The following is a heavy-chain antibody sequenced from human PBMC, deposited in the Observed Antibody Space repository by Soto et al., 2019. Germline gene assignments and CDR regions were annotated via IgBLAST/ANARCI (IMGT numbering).Heavy chain of an antibody. D-gene: IGHD3-10*01. J-gene: IGHJ4*02. CDR1: GFRFSDHY. Sequence: QVQLVESGGGLVEPGGSLRLSCAASGFRFSDHYMTWIRQAPGKGLEWVSKISSGGTTTYYADSVKGRFTVSRDNAKNSLYLQLNSLRTEDTAVYYCAGDPFYYGSVFWGQGTLVTVSS. CDR2: ISSGGTTT. V-gene: IGHV3-11*01. CDR3: AGDPFYYGSVF.